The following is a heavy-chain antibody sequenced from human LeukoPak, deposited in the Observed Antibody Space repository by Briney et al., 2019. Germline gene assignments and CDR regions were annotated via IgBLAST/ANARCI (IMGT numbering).Heavy chain of an antibody. D-gene: IGHD3-9*01. CDR2: INSDGSST. Sequence: SGGSLRLSCAASGFTFSSYLMHWVRQAPGKGLVWISRINSDGSSTTYADSVKGRFAISRDNAKNTLYLQMNSLRAEDTAMYFCAGGSPATLTKYYYYGMDVWGQGTTVTVSS. V-gene: IGHV3-74*01. CDR1: GFTFSSYL. CDR3: AGGSPATLTKYYYYGMDV. J-gene: IGHJ6*02.